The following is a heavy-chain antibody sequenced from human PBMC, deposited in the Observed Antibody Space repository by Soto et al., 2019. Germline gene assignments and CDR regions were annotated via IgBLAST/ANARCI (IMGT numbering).Heavy chain of an antibody. CDR3: AKWSRGFDY. V-gene: IGHV3-30*18. CDR1: GFTFSGYG. Sequence: QVQLVDSGGGVVQPGRSLTLSCAASGFTFSGYGMHWVRQAPGKGLEWVAVISYDGSYKYYADSVKGRFTISRDNSKNTLYLQMNSLRAEDTAVYYCAKWSRGFDYWGQGTLVTVSS. J-gene: IGHJ4*02. CDR2: ISYDGSYK.